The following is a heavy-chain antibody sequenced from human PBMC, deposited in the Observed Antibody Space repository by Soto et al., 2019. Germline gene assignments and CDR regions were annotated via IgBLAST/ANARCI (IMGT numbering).Heavy chain of an antibody. CDR2: MNPNSGNT. Sequence: ASVKVSCKASEYTFTSYDIHWVRQATGQGLEWMGWMNPNSGNTGYAQKFQGRVTMSRNTSISTAYMELSSLRSEDTAVYYCARGDNGDYYNWFDPWGQGTVVTVSS. CDR1: EYTFTSYD. D-gene: IGHD4-17*01. V-gene: IGHV1-8*01. CDR3: ARGDNGDYYNWFDP. J-gene: IGHJ5*02.